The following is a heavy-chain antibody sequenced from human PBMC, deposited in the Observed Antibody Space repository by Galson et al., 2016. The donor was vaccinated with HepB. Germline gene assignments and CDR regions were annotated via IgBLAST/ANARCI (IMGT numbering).Heavy chain of an antibody. V-gene: IGHV3-11*04. Sequence: SLRLSCAASGFTFSDYYMNWIRQAPGKGLEWISYISSRSSTIYYADSVKGRFTISRDNATNSLYLQMNSLRAEDTAVYYCARDHLWAFDYWGQGTLVTVSA. CDR1: GFTFSDYY. D-gene: IGHD7-27*01. CDR3: ARDHLWAFDY. J-gene: IGHJ4*02. CDR2: ISSRSSTI.